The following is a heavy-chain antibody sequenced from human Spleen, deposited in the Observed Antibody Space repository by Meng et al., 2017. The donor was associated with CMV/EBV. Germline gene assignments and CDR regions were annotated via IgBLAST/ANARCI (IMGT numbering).Heavy chain of an antibody. CDR3: AREDIVGATTGFDY. J-gene: IGHJ4*02. CDR1: GSTFSSYA. Sequence: GESLKISCAASGSTFSSYAMHWVRQAPGKGLEWVAVISYDGSNKYYADSVKGRFTISRDNSKNTLYLQMNSLRAEDTAVYYCAREDIVGATTGFDYWGQGTLVTVSS. D-gene: IGHD1-26*01. CDR2: ISYDGSNK. V-gene: IGHV3-30*04.